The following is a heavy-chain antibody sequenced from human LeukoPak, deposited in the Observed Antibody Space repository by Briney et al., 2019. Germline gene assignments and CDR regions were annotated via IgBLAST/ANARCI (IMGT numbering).Heavy chain of an antibody. CDR1: GGSISSDY. Sequence: KTSETLSLTCTVSGGSISSDYWSWIRQPLGKGLEWIGYIYYSGTTKYNPSLKSRVTISIDTSKNYFSLKLNSVTAADTAVYYCARERRFMVRQHTADWFDPWGQGTLVTVSS. CDR3: ARERRFMVRQHTADWFDP. J-gene: IGHJ5*02. CDR2: IYYSGTT. V-gene: IGHV4-59*01. D-gene: IGHD3-10*01.